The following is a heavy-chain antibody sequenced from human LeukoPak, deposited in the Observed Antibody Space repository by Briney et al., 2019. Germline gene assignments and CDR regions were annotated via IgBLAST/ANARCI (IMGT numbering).Heavy chain of an antibody. Sequence: ASVKVSFKASGYTFRDHHMHWVRQAPGQGLEWMGKITPIDGSTTYAQKFQDRVTMTRDTSTSTVYMELNGLSSEDTAVYYCARDTYGSDYWGQGTLVTVSS. CDR1: GYTFRDHH. CDR3: ARDTYGSDY. D-gene: IGHD3-10*01. V-gene: IGHV1-46*01. CDR2: ITPIDGST. J-gene: IGHJ4*02.